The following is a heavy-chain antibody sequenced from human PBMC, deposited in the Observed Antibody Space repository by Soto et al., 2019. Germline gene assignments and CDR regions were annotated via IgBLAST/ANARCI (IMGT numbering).Heavy chain of an antibody. CDR3: ARGGKGGSNFYGLDV. V-gene: IGHV5-51*01. Sequence: GESLKISCQASGYRFTTYWIGWVRQMPGKGLEWMGIFYPGDSDSTYSPSFQDQVTISGDKSISAAYLQWSSLKASDTAIYYCARGGKGGSNFYGLDVWGQGTTVTVSS. CDR1: GYRFTTYW. J-gene: IGHJ6*02. D-gene: IGHD1-26*01. CDR2: FYPGDSDS.